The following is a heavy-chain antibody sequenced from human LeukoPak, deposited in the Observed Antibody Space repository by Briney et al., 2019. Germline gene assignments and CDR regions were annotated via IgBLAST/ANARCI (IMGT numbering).Heavy chain of an antibody. D-gene: IGHD3-22*01. CDR1: GFTFSSYA. Sequence: PGGSLRLSCAASGFTFSSYAMSWVRQAPGKGLEWDSAISGSGGNTYYADSVKGRFTISRDNSKNTLYLQMNSLRAEDTAVYYCAKDLYDGYYDSNGYYGGFDYWGQGTLVTVSS. V-gene: IGHV3-23*01. J-gene: IGHJ4*02. CDR2: ISGSGGNT. CDR3: AKDLYDGYYDSNGYYGGFDY.